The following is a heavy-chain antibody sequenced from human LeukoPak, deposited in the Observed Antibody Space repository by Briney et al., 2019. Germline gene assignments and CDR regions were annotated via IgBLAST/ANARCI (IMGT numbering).Heavy chain of an antibody. CDR3: ARAIPAGGAQHFQH. V-gene: IGHV1-46*01. CDR2: FYASDGTS. J-gene: IGHJ1*01. D-gene: IGHD6-13*01. CDR1: GYTFSSYY. Sequence: ASVTVSCKASGYTFSSYYIHWVRQAPGQGLEWMGIFYASDGTSRYAQKFQGRVPMTRDTATSTVYMELSSLISEDTAVYYCARAIPAGGAQHFQHWGQGTLVTVSS.